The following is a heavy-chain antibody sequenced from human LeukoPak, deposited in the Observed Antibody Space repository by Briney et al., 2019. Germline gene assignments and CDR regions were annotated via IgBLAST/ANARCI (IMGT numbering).Heavy chain of an antibody. J-gene: IGHJ3*02. CDR1: GFTFTGYT. V-gene: IGHV3-21*01. CDR2: ISSSTTDI. CDR3: ARDIHSVAFDI. Sequence: GGSLRLSCAASGFTFTGYTINWVRQAPGKGLEWVSCISSSTTDIYYVDSVKGRFTISRDNAKRSVYLQMNSLRVEDTAVYYCARDIHSVAFDIWGQGTMVTVSS.